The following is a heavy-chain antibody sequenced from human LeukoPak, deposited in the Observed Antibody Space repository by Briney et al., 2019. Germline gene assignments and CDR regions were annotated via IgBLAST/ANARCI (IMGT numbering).Heavy chain of an antibody. CDR2: IYYSGST. J-gene: IGHJ3*02. Sequence: SETLSLTCTVSGCSISSYYWSWIRQPPGKGLEWIGYIYYSGSTNYNPSLKSRVTISVDTSKNQFSLKLSSVTAADTAVYYCARFSPDALDYYDSSGRSDAFDIWGQGTMVTVSS. D-gene: IGHD3-22*01. CDR3: ARFSPDALDYYDSSGRSDAFDI. V-gene: IGHV4-59*01. CDR1: GCSISSYY.